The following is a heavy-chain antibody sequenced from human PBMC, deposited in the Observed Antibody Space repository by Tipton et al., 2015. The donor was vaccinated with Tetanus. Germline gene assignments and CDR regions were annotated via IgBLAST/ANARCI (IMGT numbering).Heavy chain of an antibody. D-gene: IGHD3-22*01. CDR1: GGSVSSGSYY. CDR3: ARDRGLTTSGGIGMDV. J-gene: IGHJ6*02. Sequence: GLVKPSETLSLTCTVSGGSVSSGSYYWSWIRQPPGKGLEWIGYIYYSGSAKYNPSLKSRVTISEDTSKNQFSLKLSSVTAADTAVYYCARDRGLTTSGGIGMDVWGQGTTVTVSS. V-gene: IGHV4-61*01. CDR2: IYYSGSA.